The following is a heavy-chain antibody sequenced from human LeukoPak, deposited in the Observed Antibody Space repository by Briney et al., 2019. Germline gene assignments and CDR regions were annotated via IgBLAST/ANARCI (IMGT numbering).Heavy chain of an antibody. D-gene: IGHD1-1*01. CDR3: ARSPRRLERNAFDI. Sequence: PGGSLRLSCAASGFTFSSYWMSWVRQAPGKGLEWVANIKEDGSEKYYVDSVKGRFTISRDNAKNSLYLQMNSLRAEDTAVYYCARSPRRLERNAFDIWGQGTMVTVSS. V-gene: IGHV3-7*03. CDR1: GFTFSSYW. J-gene: IGHJ3*02. CDR2: IKEDGSEK.